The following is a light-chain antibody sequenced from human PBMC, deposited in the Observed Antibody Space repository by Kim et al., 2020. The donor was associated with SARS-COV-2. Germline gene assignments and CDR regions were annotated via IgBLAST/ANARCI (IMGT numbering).Light chain of an antibody. CDR2: WAS. J-gene: IGKJ2*01. CDR1: QSVLYPSNKKTH. Sequence: DIVMTQSPDSLAASLGERATINCKSSQSVLYPSNKKTHLAWYQQKTGQPPKLLIYWASTRESGVPDRFSGSGSGTDFTLTISSMQAEDVAVYYCQQYYSTPYTFGQGTKLEI. CDR3: QQYYSTPYT. V-gene: IGKV4-1*01.